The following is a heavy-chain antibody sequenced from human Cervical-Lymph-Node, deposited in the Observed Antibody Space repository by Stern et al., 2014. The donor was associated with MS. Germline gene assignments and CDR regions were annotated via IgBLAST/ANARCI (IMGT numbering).Heavy chain of an antibody. CDR1: GGTFSKFP. D-gene: IGHD6-13*01. Sequence: VQLVHSGAELTKPGSSVKVSCKASGGTFSKFPSSWVRQAPGQGLEWMGGIFPVFGRPTYAQESRGRVTITADVSTRTVYMELSSLRSDDTAVYYCALSSETSDRWYSLGYDLWGQGTLVTVSS. CDR2: IFPVFGRP. CDR3: ALSSETSDRWYSLGYDL. V-gene: IGHV1-69*01. J-gene: IGHJ5*02.